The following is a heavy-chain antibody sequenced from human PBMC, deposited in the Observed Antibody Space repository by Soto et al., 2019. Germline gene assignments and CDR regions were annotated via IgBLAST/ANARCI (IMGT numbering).Heavy chain of an antibody. CDR3: ATAYVYDFENSNYYRDAFDI. CDR2: MYPDDSDI. D-gene: IGHD3-22*01. V-gene: IGHV5-51*01. Sequence: PGESLKISCKASGYSFSFYWIGWVRQMPGKGLEWMAIMYPDDSDIRYSPSFEAHVTISADKSTSTVFLQWSSLKASDTAMYYCATAYVYDFENSNYYRDAFDIWGQGTLVTVSS. CDR1: GYSFSFYW. J-gene: IGHJ3*02.